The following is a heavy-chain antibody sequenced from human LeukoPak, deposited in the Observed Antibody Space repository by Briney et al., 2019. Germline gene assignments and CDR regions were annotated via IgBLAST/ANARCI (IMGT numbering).Heavy chain of an antibody. CDR2: IIPILGIA. V-gene: IGHV1-69*04. CDR1: GGTFSSYA. CDR3: ARPQIYSNYPFYFDY. J-gene: IGHJ4*02. Sequence: SVKVSCKASGGTFSSYAISWVRQAPGQGLEWMGRIIPILGIANYAQKFQGRVTITADKSTSTAYMELSSLKASDTAMYYCARPQIYSNYPFYFDYWGQGTLVTVSS. D-gene: IGHD4-11*01.